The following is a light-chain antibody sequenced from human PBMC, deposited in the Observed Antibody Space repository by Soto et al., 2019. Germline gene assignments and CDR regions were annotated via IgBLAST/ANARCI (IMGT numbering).Light chain of an antibody. CDR3: QQYNNWPPA. CDR2: GAS. V-gene: IGKV3-15*01. J-gene: IGKJ1*01. CDR1: QSVSGN. Sequence: EILIRQSPATLSVSPGERATLSCRASQSVSGNLAWYQQKPGQAPRLLIYGASTRATGIPARFSGSGSGTEFTLTISSLQSEDFAVYYCQQYNNWPPAFGQGPKVEIK.